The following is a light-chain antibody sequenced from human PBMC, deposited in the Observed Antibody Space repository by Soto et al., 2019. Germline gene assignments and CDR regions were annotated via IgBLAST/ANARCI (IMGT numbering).Light chain of an antibody. CDR1: QDISNY. Sequence: DIQMTQSPSSLSASVGDRVTITCQASQDISNYLNWYQQKPGKAPKLLIYDASNLETGVPSRFSGSRSGTDFTFTISSLQPEDIATYYCQQYDNLPPEYTFGGGTKVEIK. CDR2: DAS. J-gene: IGKJ4*01. CDR3: QQYDNLPPEYT. V-gene: IGKV1-33*01.